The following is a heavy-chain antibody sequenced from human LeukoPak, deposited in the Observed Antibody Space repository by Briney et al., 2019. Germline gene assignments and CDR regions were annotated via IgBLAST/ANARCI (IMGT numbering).Heavy chain of an antibody. CDR3: AADYYDSSGYYSPIDY. V-gene: IGHV1-24*01. CDR2: FDPEDGET. CDR1: GYTLTELS. D-gene: IGHD3-22*01. Sequence: ASVKGSCKVSGYTLTELSMHWVRQAPGKGLEWMGGFDPEDGETIYAQKFQGRVTMTEDTSTDTAYMELSSLRSEDTAVYYCAADYYDSSGYYSPIDYWGQGTLVTVSS. J-gene: IGHJ4*02.